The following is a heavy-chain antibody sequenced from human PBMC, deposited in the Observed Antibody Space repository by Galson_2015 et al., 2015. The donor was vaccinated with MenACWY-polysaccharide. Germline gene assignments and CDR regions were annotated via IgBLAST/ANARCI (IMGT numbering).Heavy chain of an antibody. V-gene: IGHV1-8*01. CDR3: ARGGKDYYDSSGYLNWFDP. CDR1: GYSFSSYD. Sequence: SVKVSCKASGYSFSSYDINWVRQTTGQGLEWMGWMNPNSGNTGYAQKFQGRVTMTRNTSISIAYMELSSLRSEDTAVYYCARGGKDYYDSSGYLNWFDPCGHATLVTVSS. J-gene: IGHJ5*02. D-gene: IGHD3-22*01. CDR2: MNPNSGNT.